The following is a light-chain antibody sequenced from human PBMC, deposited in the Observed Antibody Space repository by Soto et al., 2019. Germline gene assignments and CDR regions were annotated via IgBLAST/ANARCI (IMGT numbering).Light chain of an antibody. V-gene: IGKV3-11*01. CDR2: DAS. CDR3: QHRHN. J-gene: IGKJ3*01. Sequence: EVVLTQSPATLSLSPGDRATLSCRASQSVSIDFAWYQQKPGQAPRLLIYDASNRATGIPARFSGGGSGTDFTLTISSLEPEDFAVYYCQHRHNFGPGTKVDIK. CDR1: QSVSID.